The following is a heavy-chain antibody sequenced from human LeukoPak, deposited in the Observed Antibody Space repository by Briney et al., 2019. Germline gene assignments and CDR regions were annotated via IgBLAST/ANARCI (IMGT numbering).Heavy chain of an antibody. V-gene: IGHV3-64D*06. CDR1: GFTFSNYA. Sequence: PGVSLRLSCSASGFTFSNYAMHWVRQTPGQGLEYVSAISDNGDRTYYADSVKGRFTISRDNSKNTLYLQMSSLRTEDTAVYYCVRIFCSGGSCFYRDYWGQGTLVTVSS. D-gene: IGHD2-15*01. J-gene: IGHJ4*02. CDR3: VRIFCSGGSCFYRDY. CDR2: ISDNGDRT.